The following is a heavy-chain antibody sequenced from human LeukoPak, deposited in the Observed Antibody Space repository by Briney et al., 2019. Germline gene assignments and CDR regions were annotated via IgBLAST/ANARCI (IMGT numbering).Heavy chain of an antibody. J-gene: IGHJ3*02. CDR2: ISGSGGST. CDR3: LGVSYYYDSSGYRMNAFDI. V-gene: IGHV3-23*01. D-gene: IGHD3-22*01. CDR1: GFTFSSYA. Sequence: GGSLRLSCAASGFTFSSYAMSWVRQAPGKGLERVSAISGSGGSTYYADSVKGRFTISRDNSKNTLYLQMNSLRAEDTAVYYCLGVSYYYDSSGYRMNAFDIWGQGTMVTVSS.